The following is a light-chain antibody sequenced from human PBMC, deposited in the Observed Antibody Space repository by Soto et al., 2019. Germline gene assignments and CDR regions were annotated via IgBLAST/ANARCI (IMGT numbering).Light chain of an antibody. CDR2: ENN. V-gene: IGLV1-51*02. CDR3: GTWDSSLSAGV. J-gene: IGLJ3*02. CDR1: GSNIANNF. Sequence: QSVLTQPPSVSAAPGQKVTISCSGSGSNIANNFVSWFQQLPGTAPKLLIYENNKRPSGIPDRFSGSKSGTSATLGITGLQTGDEADYYCGTWDSSLSAGVFGGGTKLTVL.